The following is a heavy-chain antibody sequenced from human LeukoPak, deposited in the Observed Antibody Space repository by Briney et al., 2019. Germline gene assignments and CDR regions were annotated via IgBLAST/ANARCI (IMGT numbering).Heavy chain of an antibody. V-gene: IGHV3-23*01. CDR1: GFTFSSYA. CDR2: ISAGGGST. Sequence: PGGSLRLSCAASGFTFSSYAMSWVRQAPGKGLEWVAGISAGGGSTYYADSVKGRFTISRDNSKNTLYLQMNSLRAEDTAVYYCAKMEAWTTVTGSGVDYWGQGTLVTVSS. D-gene: IGHD4-17*01. CDR3: AKMEAWTTVTGSGVDY. J-gene: IGHJ4*02.